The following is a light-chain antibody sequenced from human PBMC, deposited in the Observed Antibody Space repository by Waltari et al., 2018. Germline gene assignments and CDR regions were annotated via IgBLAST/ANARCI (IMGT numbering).Light chain of an antibody. CDR1: SSDVGNYNL. V-gene: IGLV2-23*02. CDR2: EVS. Sequence: QSALTQPASVSGSPGQSITIPCPGTSSDVGNYNLVSWYQQHPGKAPKLIIYEVSQRPSGVSNRFSGSKSGTTASLTISGFQAEDEADFYCCSYAGSGSSVVFGGGTKLTVL. J-gene: IGLJ2*01. CDR3: CSYAGSGSSVV.